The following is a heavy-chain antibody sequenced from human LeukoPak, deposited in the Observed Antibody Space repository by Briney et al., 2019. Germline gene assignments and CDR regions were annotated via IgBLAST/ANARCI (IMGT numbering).Heavy chain of an antibody. CDR2: IIPIIGKA. V-gene: IGHV1-69*05. CDR3: ARDVVARYGVWFDP. Sequence: SVKVSCKASGGTFSSYAISWVRQAPGQGLEWMGRIIPIIGKANYAQKFEGRVTITTDDSTRTAYMELSSLRSEDTAVYYCARDVVARYGVWFDPWGQGTLVTVSS. J-gene: IGHJ5*02. CDR1: GGTFSSYA. D-gene: IGHD2-15*01.